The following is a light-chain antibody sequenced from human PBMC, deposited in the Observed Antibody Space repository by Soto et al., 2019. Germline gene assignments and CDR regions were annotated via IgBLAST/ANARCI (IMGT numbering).Light chain of an antibody. Sequence: QSVLTQPASVSGSPGQSITISCAGTMRDVGAYNLVSWYQQHPGRAPQLIIYEVRNRPSGISFRFSGSKSGNTASLTISGLQAEDDAHYYCSSYTSKSSLIFGGGTKLTVL. V-gene: IGLV2-14*01. CDR3: SSYTSKSSLI. J-gene: IGLJ2*01. CDR2: EVR. CDR1: MRDVGAYNL.